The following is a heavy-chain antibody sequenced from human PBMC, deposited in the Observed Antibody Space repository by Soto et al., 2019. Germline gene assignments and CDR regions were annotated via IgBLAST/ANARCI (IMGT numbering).Heavy chain of an antibody. Sequence: SETLSLTCAVYGGSFSGYYWSWIRQPPGKGLEWIGEINHSGSTNYNPSLKSRVTISVDTSKNQFSLKLSSVTAADTAVYYCARGGGVVVVAVQYYFDYWGQGTLVTVSS. D-gene: IGHD2-15*01. CDR1: GGSFSGYY. V-gene: IGHV4-34*01. CDR3: ARGGGVVVVAVQYYFDY. J-gene: IGHJ4*02. CDR2: INHSGST.